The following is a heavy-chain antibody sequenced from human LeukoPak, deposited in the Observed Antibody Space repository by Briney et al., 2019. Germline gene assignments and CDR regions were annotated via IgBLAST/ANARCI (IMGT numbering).Heavy chain of an antibody. CDR3: ARGSGQRRGWFDP. D-gene: IGHD1-1*01. V-gene: IGHV4-34*01. Sequence: SETLSLTCAVYGGSFSGYYWSWIRQPPGKGLEWIGEINHSGSTNYNPSLKRRVTISVDTSKNQFSLKLSSVTATDTAVYYCARGSGQRRGWFDPWGQGTLVTVSS. J-gene: IGHJ5*02. CDR2: INHSGST. CDR1: GGSFSGYY.